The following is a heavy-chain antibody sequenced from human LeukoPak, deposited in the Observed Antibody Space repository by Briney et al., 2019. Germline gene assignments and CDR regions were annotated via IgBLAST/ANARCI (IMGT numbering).Heavy chain of an antibody. D-gene: IGHD3-10*01. CDR2: IDWDDDK. CDR1: GFSLSTSGMC. CDR3: ARILDHYYAFDI. J-gene: IGHJ3*02. V-gene: IGHV2-70*11. Sequence: SGPALVKPTHTLTLTCTFSGFSLSTSGMCVSWIRQPPGKALEWLARIDWDDDKYYSTSLKTRLTISKDTSKNQVVLTMTNMDPVDTATYYCARILDHYYAFDIWGQGTMVTVSS.